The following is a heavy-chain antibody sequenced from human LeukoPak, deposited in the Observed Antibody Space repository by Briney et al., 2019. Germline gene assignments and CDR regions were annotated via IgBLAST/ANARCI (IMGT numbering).Heavy chain of an antibody. Sequence: PGESLKISCKGSGYNFPTYSIGWVRQMPGKGLEWMGIVYPGDSAPRYSPSFQGQVTISADKSISTAFLRWNSLKASDTAMYYCARYWFGELGGVDNWGQGTLVTVSS. CDR1: GYNFPTYS. D-gene: IGHD3-10*01. CDR3: ARYWFGELGGVDN. J-gene: IGHJ4*02. CDR2: VYPGDSAP. V-gene: IGHV5-51*01.